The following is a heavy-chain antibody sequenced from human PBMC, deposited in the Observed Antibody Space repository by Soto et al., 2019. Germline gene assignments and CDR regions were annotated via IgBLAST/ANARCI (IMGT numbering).Heavy chain of an antibody. CDR1: GYSFISHY. V-gene: IGHV1-46*01. J-gene: IGHJ4*02. D-gene: IGHD2-2*01. Sequence: QVQLVQSGAEVTRPGASVKVSCKASGYSFISHYIHWVRQAPGQGLEWMGFINPSGGSATLAQKFQGRVTMTRDTSTNPVYMELSSLRSEDAAVYYCARDYLSSKLSLSYFDFWGQGTLVTVSS. CDR3: ARDYLSSKLSLSYFDF. CDR2: INPSGGSA.